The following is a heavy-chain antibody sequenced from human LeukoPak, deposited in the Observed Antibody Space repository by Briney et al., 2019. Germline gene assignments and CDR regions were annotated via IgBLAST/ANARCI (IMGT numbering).Heavy chain of an antibody. D-gene: IGHD6-13*01. CDR3: ARGGSSWSSEYFQH. CDR1: GYTFTGYY. J-gene: IGHJ1*01. Sequence: ASVTVSCKASGYTFTGYYMHWVRQAPGQGLEWMGWINPNSGGTNYAQKFQGRVNMTRDTSISTAYMELSRLRSDDTAVYYCARGGSSWSSEYFQHWGQGTLVTVSS. CDR2: INPNSGGT. V-gene: IGHV1-2*02.